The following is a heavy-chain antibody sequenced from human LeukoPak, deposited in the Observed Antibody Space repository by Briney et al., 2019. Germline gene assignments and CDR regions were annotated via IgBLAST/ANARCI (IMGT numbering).Heavy chain of an antibody. CDR2: ISAYNGNT. J-gene: IGHJ4*02. CDR1: GYTFTSYG. D-gene: IGHD5-18*01. Sequence: ASVKVSCKASGYTFTSYGISWVRQAPGQGLEWMGWISAYNGNTNYAQKLQGRVTMTTDTSTSTAYMELRSLRSDDTAVYHCARDKGTAMEPYYFDYWGQGTLVTVSS. V-gene: IGHV1-18*01. CDR3: ARDKGTAMEPYYFDY.